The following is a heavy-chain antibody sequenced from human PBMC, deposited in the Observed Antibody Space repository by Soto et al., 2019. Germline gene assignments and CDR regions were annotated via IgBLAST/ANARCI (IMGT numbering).Heavy chain of an antibody. V-gene: IGHV1-3*01. CDR1: GYTFTSYA. CDR3: ARVSSSSWYKEVAFDI. D-gene: IGHD6-13*01. Sequence: ASVNVSCKASGYTFTSYAMHWVRQAPGQRLEWMGWINAGNGNTKYSQKFQGRVTITRDTSASTAYMELSSLRSEDTAVYYCARVSSSSWYKEVAFDIWGQGTMVTV. CDR2: INAGNGNT. J-gene: IGHJ3*02.